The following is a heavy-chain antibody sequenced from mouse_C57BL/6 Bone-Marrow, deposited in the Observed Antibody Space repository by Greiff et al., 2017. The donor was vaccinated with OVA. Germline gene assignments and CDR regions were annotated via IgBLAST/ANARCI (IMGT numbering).Heavy chain of an antibody. Sequence: EVKLQESGGGLVQPGESLKLSCESNEYEFPSHDMSWVRKTPEKRLELVAAINSDGGSTYYPDTMERRFIISRDNTKKTLYLQMSSLRSEDTALYYCARLEGGSYAMDYWGQGTSVTVSS. CDR3: ARLEGGSYAMDY. V-gene: IGHV5-2*01. CDR2: INSDGGST. J-gene: IGHJ4*01. CDR1: EYEFPSHD.